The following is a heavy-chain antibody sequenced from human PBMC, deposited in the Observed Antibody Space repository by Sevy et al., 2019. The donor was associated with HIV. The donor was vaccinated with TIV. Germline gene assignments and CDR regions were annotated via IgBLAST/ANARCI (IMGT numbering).Heavy chain of an antibody. CDR3: ARDHVKDGDLGDYYYYAMDV. V-gene: IGHV3-11*01. Sequence: GGSLRLSCAASGFTFSDYYMSWIRQAPGKGLEWLSYISGSDNIIYYADSVKGRFTISRDNAKNSLYLQMNNLRAEDTAVYYYARDHVKDGDLGDYYYYAMDVWGQGTSVTVSS. CDR2: ISGSDNII. D-gene: IGHD4-17*01. J-gene: IGHJ6*02. CDR1: GFTFSDYY.